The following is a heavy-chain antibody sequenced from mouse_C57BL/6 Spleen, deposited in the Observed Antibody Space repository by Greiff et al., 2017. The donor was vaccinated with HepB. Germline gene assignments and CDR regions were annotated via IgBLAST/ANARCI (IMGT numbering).Heavy chain of an antibody. V-gene: IGHV5-17*01. Sequence: EVKLVESGGGLVKPGGSLKLSCAASGFTFSDYGMHWVRQAPEKGLEWVAYISSGSSTIYYADTVKGRFTISRDNAKNTLCLQMTSLRSEDTAMYYCARKRRGFYAMDYWGQGTSVTVSS. D-gene: IGHD2-12*01. CDR2: ISSGSSTI. CDR3: ARKRRGFYAMDY. J-gene: IGHJ4*01. CDR1: GFTFSDYG.